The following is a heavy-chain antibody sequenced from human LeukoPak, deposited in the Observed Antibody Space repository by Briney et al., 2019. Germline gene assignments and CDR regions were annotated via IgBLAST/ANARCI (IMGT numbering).Heavy chain of an antibody. J-gene: IGHJ5*02. CDR2: ISGSGTST. CDR1: GFPFSTYA. Sequence: GGSLRLSYAASGFPFSTYAMNWVRQAPGKGLEWVSGISGSGTSTSYADSVKGRFTISRDNSKNTLYLQMNSLRAEDTAVYYCAKSRSTSNNWFEPWGQGTLVTVSS. CDR3: AKSRSTSNNWFEP. D-gene: IGHD2-2*01. V-gene: IGHV3-23*01.